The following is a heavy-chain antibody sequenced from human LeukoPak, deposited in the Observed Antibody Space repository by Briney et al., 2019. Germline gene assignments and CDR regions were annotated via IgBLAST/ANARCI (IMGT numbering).Heavy chain of an antibody. Sequence: GGSLRLSCVASGLTFSIYTMSWVRQAPGKGLEWVSSITSSSSSIYSADSVKGRLTISRDNAKNSLYLEMNGLRDEDTAVYYCARDLAWGAYWGQGTLVTVSS. J-gene: IGHJ4*02. V-gene: IGHV3-21*01. D-gene: IGHD4/OR15-4a*01. CDR2: ITSSSSSI. CDR1: GLTFSIYT. CDR3: ARDLAWGAY.